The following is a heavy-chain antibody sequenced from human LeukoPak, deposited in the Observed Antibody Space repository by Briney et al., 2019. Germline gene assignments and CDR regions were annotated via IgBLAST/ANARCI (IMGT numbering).Heavy chain of an antibody. CDR3: ARVNSSSRRWFDP. J-gene: IGHJ5*02. V-gene: IGHV4-34*01. CDR2: INHSGST. D-gene: IGHD6-13*01. Sequence: SETLSLTCAVYGGSFSGYYWSWIRQPPGKGLEWIGEINHSGSTNYNPSLKSRVTISVDKSKNQFSLKLSSVTAADTAVYYCARVNSSSRRWFDPWGQGTLVTVSS. CDR1: GGSFSGYY.